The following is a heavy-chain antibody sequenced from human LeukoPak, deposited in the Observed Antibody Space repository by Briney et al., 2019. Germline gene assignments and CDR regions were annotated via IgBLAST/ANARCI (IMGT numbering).Heavy chain of an antibody. D-gene: IGHD2-15*01. CDR2: ISSTTTTI. V-gene: IGHV3-48*02. J-gene: IGHJ3*02. CDR1: GFAFNTYS. CDR3: ARDAAFSAFNM. Sequence: PGGSLRLSCAASGFAFNTYSKHWVRQAPRKGLEWVSSISSTTTTIYYADSVRGRFTISKDNAKNSLYLQMNSLRDEDTAVYYCARDAAFSAFNMWGQGTMVIVSS.